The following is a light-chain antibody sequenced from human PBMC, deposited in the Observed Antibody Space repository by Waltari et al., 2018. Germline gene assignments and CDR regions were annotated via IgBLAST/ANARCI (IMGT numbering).Light chain of an antibody. CDR2: AVN. CDR3: SSHGGRKM. Sequence: QSALTQPPSASGSPGQSVAISCTGTSSDIGAYNFVSWYQQHPGKAPNLIIYAVNKRPSGVPDRFSGSKSGNPASLTVSGLQAEDEADYYCSSHGGRKMFGGGTKLTVL. J-gene: IGLJ3*02. CDR1: SSDIGAYNF. V-gene: IGLV2-8*01.